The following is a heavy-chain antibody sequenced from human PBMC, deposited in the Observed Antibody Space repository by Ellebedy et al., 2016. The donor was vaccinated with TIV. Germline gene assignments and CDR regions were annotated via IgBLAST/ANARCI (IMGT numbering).Heavy chain of an antibody. CDR3: VKGAYPVPTVMAV. CDR1: GFSSSG. V-gene: IGHV3-30*02. CDR2: IRYDGSTK. Sequence: GEFLKISCATSGFSSSGMHWVRQAPGRGLEWVAFIRYDGSTKYYADSVKGRFTISRDSPKNTLDLQMTSLRPEDTALYYCVKGAYPVPTVMAVWGQGTTVIVSS. J-gene: IGHJ6*02. D-gene: IGHD3-16*01.